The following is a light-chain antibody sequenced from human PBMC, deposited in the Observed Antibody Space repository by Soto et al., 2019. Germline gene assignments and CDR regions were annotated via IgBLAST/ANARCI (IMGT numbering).Light chain of an antibody. Sequence: EIEMTQSPATLSVSTGAVATLSCRASQSINSNLAWYQQQPGQAPRLLIYAASTRATAVPDRFSGSGSGTDFTLTISILQSDDFALYCCQVYTVWPITFSEGGRLEIK. CDR2: AAS. CDR1: QSINSN. V-gene: IGKV3-15*01. CDR3: QVYTVWPIT. J-gene: IGKJ5*01.